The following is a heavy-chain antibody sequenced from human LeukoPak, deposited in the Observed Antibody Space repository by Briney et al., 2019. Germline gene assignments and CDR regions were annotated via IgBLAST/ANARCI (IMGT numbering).Heavy chain of an antibody. V-gene: IGHV4-39*07. D-gene: IGHD6-6*01. J-gene: IGHJ6*03. CDR1: GGSISSSSYY. Sequence: SEALSLTCTVSGGSISSSSYYWGWIRQPPGKGLEWIGSIYYSGSTYYNPSLKSRVTISVDTSKNQFSLKLSSVTAADTAVYYCAREGAARPYYYYYYMDVWGKGTTVTVSS. CDR2: IYYSGST. CDR3: AREGAARPYYYYYYMDV.